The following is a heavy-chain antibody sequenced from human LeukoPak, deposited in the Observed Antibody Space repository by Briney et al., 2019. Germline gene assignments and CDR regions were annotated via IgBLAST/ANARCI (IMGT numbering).Heavy chain of an antibody. CDR3: ASLSITMIV. CDR1: GGSISSSY. V-gene: IGHV4-59*05. CDR2: IYYSGST. J-gene: IGHJ6*02. Sequence: SETLSLTCTVSGGSISSSYWSWIRQPPGKGLEWIGSIYYSGSTYYNPSLKSRVTISVDTSKNQFSLKLSSVTAADTAVYYCASLSITMIVWGQGTTVTVSS. D-gene: IGHD3-22*01.